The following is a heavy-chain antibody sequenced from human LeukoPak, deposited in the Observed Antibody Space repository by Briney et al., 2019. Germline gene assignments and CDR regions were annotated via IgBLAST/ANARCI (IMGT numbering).Heavy chain of an antibody. Sequence: GGSLRLSCAASGFTFSDHYMDWVRQAPGKGLEWVGRIRNKANSYTTEYAASAKGRFTISRDDLKRSLYLQMNSLKTEDTAVYYCARDRLSSGWETFDYWGQGTLVTVSS. CDR1: GFTFSDHY. CDR2: IRNKANSYTT. D-gene: IGHD6-19*01. V-gene: IGHV3-72*01. CDR3: ARDRLSSGWETFDY. J-gene: IGHJ4*02.